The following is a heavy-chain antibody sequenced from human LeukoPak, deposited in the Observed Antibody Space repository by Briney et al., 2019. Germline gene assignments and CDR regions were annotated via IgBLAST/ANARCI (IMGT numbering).Heavy chain of an antibody. J-gene: IGHJ5*02. CDR2: ISGSGGLT. CDR1: GFTFSAYN. Sequence: GGSLRLSCAASGFTFSAYNMNWVRRTPGKGLEWVSAISGSGGLTYYADSVKGRFTISRDNSEKTLFLQLNGLRAEDTAVYYCAKEVSDYDILTGYSAYNWLDPWGQGTLVTVSS. V-gene: IGHV3-23*01. D-gene: IGHD3-9*01. CDR3: AKEVSDYDILTGYSAYNWLDP.